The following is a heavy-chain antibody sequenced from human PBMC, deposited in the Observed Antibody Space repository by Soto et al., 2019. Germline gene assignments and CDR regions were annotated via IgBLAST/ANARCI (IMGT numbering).Heavy chain of an antibody. Sequence: LLLQSGAELKKPGASVKISCKASGYSFSTYDISWLQQAPGQGPEWMGRISPKNGNTNYAQNFQDRVTMTADTSSSTAYMELRGVRSDDTAKYYCATSYDSGFDPWGQGTLVTVSS. V-gene: IGHV1-18*04. D-gene: IGHD3-3*01. CDR1: GYSFSTYD. J-gene: IGHJ5*02. CDR3: ATSYDSGFDP. CDR2: ISPKNGNT.